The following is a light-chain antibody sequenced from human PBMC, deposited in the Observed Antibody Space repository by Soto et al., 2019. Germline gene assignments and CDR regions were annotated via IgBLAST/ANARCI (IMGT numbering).Light chain of an antibody. CDR3: EQYNSYALT. CDR2: DAS. V-gene: IGKV1-5*01. J-gene: IGKJ4*01. CDR1: QSISSW. Sequence: DIQMTQSPSTLSASVGDRVTITCRASQSISSWLAWYQQKPGKAPKLLIYDASSLESGVPSRFSGSGSGTEFTLTISSLQPDDFATYYCEQYNSYALTFGGGTKVEIK.